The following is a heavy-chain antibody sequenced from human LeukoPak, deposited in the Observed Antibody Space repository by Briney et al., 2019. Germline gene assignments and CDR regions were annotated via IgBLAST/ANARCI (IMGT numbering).Heavy chain of an antibody. CDR1: GYTFTSYD. V-gene: IGHV1-8*01. Sequence: ASVKVSCKASGYTFTSYDINWVRQATGQGLEWMGWMNPNSGNTGYAQKFQGRVTMTRNTSISTAYMELSSLRSEDTAVYYCARGRYCSSTSCYEVVDYWSQGTLVTVSS. D-gene: IGHD2-2*01. CDR2: MNPNSGNT. CDR3: ARGRYCSSTSCYEVVDY. J-gene: IGHJ4*02.